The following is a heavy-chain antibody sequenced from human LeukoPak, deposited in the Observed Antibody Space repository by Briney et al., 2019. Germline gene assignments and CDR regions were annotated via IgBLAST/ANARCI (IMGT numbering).Heavy chain of an antibody. CDR1: GFTFSDYS. CDR2: ISSSSSYT. J-gene: IGHJ4*02. D-gene: IGHD3-9*01. CDR3: AGGHDILTGYSSFDY. V-gene: IGHV3-11*03. Sequence: GGSLRLSCAASGFTFSDYSMNWVRQAPGKGLEWVSYISSSSSYTNYADSVKGRFTISRDNAKNSLYLQMNSLRAEDTAVYYCAGGHDILTGYSSFDYWGQGTLVTVSS.